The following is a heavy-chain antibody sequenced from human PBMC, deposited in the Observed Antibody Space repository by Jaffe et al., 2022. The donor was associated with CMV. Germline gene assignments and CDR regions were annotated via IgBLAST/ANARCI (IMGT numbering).Heavy chain of an antibody. Sequence: QVQLVESGGGVVQPGRSLRLSCAASGFTFSSYGMHWVRQAPGKGLEWVAVIWYDGSNKYYADSVKGRFTISRDNSKNTLYLQMNSLRAEDTAVYYCAREGAGYCSGGSCYTFNYWGQGTLVTVSS. CDR1: GFTFSSYG. D-gene: IGHD2-15*01. CDR2: IWYDGSNK. CDR3: AREGAGYCSGGSCYTFNY. V-gene: IGHV3-33*08. J-gene: IGHJ4*02.